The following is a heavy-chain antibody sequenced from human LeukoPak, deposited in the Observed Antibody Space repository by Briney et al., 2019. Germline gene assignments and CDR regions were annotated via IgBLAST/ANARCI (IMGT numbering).Heavy chain of an antibody. J-gene: IGHJ4*02. Sequence: PGGSLRLSCVASGFIFSSYEMIWVRQAPGKGLEWISWVSTSGSTIHYADSVEGRFTISRDNAKNTVHLQMNSLRVEDTAIYFCAGAYSAYDPFDYWGQGILVTVSS. V-gene: IGHV3-48*03. CDR1: GFIFSSYE. CDR3: AGAYSAYDPFDY. D-gene: IGHD5-12*01. CDR2: VSTSGSTI.